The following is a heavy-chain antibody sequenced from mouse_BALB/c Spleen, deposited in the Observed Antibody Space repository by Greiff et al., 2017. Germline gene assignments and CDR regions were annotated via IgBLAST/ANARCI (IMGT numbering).Heavy chain of an antibody. CDR2: ISYSGST. D-gene: IGHD1-1*01. V-gene: IGHV3-8*02. CDR1: GDSITSGY. Sequence: DVHLVESGPSLVKPSQTLSLTCSVTGDSITSGYWNWIRKFPGNKLEYMGYISYSGSTYYNPSLKSRISITRDTSKNQYYLQLNSVTTEDTATYYCASLDYGSSPAWFAYWGQGTLVTVSA. CDR3: ASLDYGSSPAWFAY. J-gene: IGHJ3*01.